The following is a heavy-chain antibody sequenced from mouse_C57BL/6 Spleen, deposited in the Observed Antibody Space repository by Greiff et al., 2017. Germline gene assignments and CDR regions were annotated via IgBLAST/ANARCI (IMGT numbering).Heavy chain of an antibody. CDR2: IDPETGGT. D-gene: IGHD1-1*01. CDR3: TRGYYEGVPWYFDV. J-gene: IGHJ1*03. Sequence: QVQLQQSGAELVRPGASVTLSCKASGYTFTDYEMHWVKQTPVHGLEWIGAIDPETGGTAYNQKFKGKAILTADKSSSTAYMELRSLTSEDSAVYYCTRGYYEGVPWYFDVWGTGTTVTVSS. V-gene: IGHV1-15*01. CDR1: GYTFTDYE.